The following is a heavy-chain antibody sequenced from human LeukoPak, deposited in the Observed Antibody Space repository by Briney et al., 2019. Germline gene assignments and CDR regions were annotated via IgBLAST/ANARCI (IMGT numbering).Heavy chain of an antibody. J-gene: IGHJ4*02. Sequence: SETLSLTCTVSGGSISSYYWSWIRQPPGKGLEWIGYIYYSGSTNYNPSLKSRVTISVDTSKDQFSLKLSSMTAADTAVYYCARSSIGSSWYNDYWGQGTLVTVSS. CDR3: ARSSIGSSWYNDY. CDR2: IYYSGST. D-gene: IGHD6-13*01. V-gene: IGHV4-59*08. CDR1: GGSISSYY.